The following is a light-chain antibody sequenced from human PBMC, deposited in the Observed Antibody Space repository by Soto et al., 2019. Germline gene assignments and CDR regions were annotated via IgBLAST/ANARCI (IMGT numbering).Light chain of an antibody. V-gene: IGLV1-47*01. CDR1: SSNIGSNY. CDR2: RNN. Sequence: QSVPTQPPSASGTPGQRVTISCSGSSSNIGSNYVYWYQQLPGTAPKLLIYRNNQRPSGVPDRFSGSKSGTSASLAISGLRSEDEADYYCAAWDDSLSGRWVFGTGTKVTVL. J-gene: IGLJ1*01. CDR3: AAWDDSLSGRWV.